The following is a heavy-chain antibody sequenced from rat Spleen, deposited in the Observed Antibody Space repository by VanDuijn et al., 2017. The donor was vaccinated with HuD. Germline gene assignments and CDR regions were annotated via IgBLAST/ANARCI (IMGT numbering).Heavy chain of an antibody. D-gene: IGHD1-12*03. CDR2: ITNTGGST. CDR1: GFTFNNYW. V-gene: IGHV5-31*01. CDR3: NRDGWGYYDGYYHVFDF. Sequence: EVQLVESGGGLVQPGRSLKLSCVASGFTFNNYWMTWIRQAPGKGLEWVASITNTGGSTYYPDSVKGRFTISRENAKSTLYLQMNSLRSEDTATYDGNRDGWGYYDGYYHVFDFWGPGTMVTVSS. J-gene: IGHJ1*01.